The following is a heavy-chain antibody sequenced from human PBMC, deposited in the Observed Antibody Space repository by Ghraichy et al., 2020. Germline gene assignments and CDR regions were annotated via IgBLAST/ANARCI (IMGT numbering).Heavy chain of an antibody. CDR3: ARDTAMVSVIGYFDY. V-gene: IGHV1-69*13. Sequence: SVKVSCKASGGTFSSYAISWVRQAPGQGLEWMGGIIPIFGTANYAQKFQGRVTITADESTGTAYMELSSLRSEDTAVYYCARDTAMVSVIGYFDYWGQGTLVTVSS. D-gene: IGHD5-18*01. CDR1: GGTFSSYA. J-gene: IGHJ4*02. CDR2: IIPIFGTA.